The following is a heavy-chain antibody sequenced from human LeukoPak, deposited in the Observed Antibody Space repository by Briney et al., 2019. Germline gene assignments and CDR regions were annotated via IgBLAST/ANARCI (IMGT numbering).Heavy chain of an antibody. J-gene: IGHJ3*02. V-gene: IGHV4-30-4*08. Sequence: PSESLSLTCTVSGVTISSGDFYWSWNRQSPGQGLEWIGYIYYSGSTYYNPSLKSRITISVDTSKNQFSLKLSSVTAADTAMYYCARDPGDAFDIWGQGTMVTVSS. CDR3: ARDPGDAFDI. CDR1: GVTISSGDFY. CDR2: IYYSGST.